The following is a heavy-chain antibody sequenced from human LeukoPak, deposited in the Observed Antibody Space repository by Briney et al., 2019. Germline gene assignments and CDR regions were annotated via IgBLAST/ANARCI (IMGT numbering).Heavy chain of an antibody. J-gene: IGHJ6*03. CDR2: IKQDGSEK. CDR1: GFTFSSYW. CDR3: ARVGRRGTYYYMDV. Sequence: TGGSLRLSCAASGFTFSSYWMSWVRQAPGKGLEWVANIKQDGSEKYYVGSVKGRFTISRDNAKNSLYLQMNSLRAEDTAVYYCARVGRRGTYYYMDVWGKGTTVTVSS. V-gene: IGHV3-7*01. D-gene: IGHD3-16*01.